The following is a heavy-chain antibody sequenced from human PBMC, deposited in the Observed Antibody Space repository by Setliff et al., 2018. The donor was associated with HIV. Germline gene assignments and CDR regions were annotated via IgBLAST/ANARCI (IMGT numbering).Heavy chain of an antibody. Sequence: GGSLRLSCAASGFTFKTDAMHWVRQAPGKGLEWVAFIWYDGSNKEYGDSVKGRFTISRDNSKSTLYLQMNSLRGEDTAVYYCGKDKGQKYADYWGQGTVVTVSS. CDR1: GFTFKTDA. D-gene: IGHD3-10*01. V-gene: IGHV3-30*02. CDR2: IWYDGSNK. CDR3: GKDKGQKYADY. J-gene: IGHJ4*02.